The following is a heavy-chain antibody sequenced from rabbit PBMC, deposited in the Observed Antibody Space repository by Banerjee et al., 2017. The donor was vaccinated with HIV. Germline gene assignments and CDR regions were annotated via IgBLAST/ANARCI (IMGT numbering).Heavy chain of an antibody. D-gene: IGHD8-1*01. CDR2: IYTDSGST. CDR3: ARSGNTDYSYFNL. CDR1: GFTLSGYW. J-gene: IGHJ4*01. V-gene: IGHV1S45*01. Sequence: QEQLVESGGGLVQPEGSLTLTCTASGFTLSGYWLCWVRQAPGKGLEWIACIYTDSGSTYYASWAKGRFTISKTSSTTVDLKMTSLTAADTATYFCARSGNTDYSYFNLWGPGTLVTVS.